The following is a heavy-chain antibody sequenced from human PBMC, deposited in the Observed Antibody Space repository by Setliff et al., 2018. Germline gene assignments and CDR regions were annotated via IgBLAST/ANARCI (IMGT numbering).Heavy chain of an antibody. Sequence: ASVKVSCKASGFTFKTYSFSWIRQAPGQGLEWVGWISGYNSNTIYAQNFQGRVTMTTDASTNTAYMELRSLGSDDTAVYYCATFRGYTYGYDYWGQGTLVTVPS. J-gene: IGHJ4*02. CDR3: ATFRGYTYGYDY. CDR1: GFTFKTYS. CDR2: ISGYNSNT. V-gene: IGHV1-18*01. D-gene: IGHD5-18*01.